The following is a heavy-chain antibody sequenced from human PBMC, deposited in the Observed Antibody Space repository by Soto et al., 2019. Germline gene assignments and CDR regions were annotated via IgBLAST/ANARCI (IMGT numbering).Heavy chain of an antibody. J-gene: IGHJ5*02. D-gene: IGHD4-4*01. CDR1: GFTFSDYY. CDR2: VDRTGSPL. V-gene: IGHV3-11*04. Sequence: GGSLRLSCAASGFTFSDYYMGWVRQAPGKGLEWISFVDRTGSPLFYADSVKGRFTISRDNAKNSLFLQMNSLRGEDTAVYYCARSPTASNWFDPWGQGTLVTVSS. CDR3: ARSPTASNWFDP.